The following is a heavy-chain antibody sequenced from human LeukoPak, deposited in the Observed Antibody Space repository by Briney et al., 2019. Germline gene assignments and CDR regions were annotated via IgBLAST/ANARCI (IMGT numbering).Heavy chain of an antibody. Sequence: SETLSLTCTVSGGSISSSSYYWGWIRQPPGKGLEWIGSIYYSGSTYYNPSLKSRVTISVDTSKNQFSLKLSSVTAADTAVYYCARRSYCSGGSCYSSVDYWGQGTLVTVSS. V-gene: IGHV4-39*07. CDR3: ARRSYCSGGSCYSSVDY. D-gene: IGHD2-15*01. CDR2: IYYSGST. J-gene: IGHJ4*02. CDR1: GGSISSSSYY.